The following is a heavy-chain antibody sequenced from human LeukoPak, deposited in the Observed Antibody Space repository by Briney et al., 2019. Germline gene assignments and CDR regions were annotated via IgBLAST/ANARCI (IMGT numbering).Heavy chain of an antibody. CDR2: IGISGGIT. J-gene: IGHJ4*02. Sequence: GSLSLSCAASGFTFSSCSMSWVRLAPATGQEWDSSIGISGGITYYADSVKGRFTISRDNSKNTLYLQMNSLRAEDTAFYYCAKDDGSGSYYNLPDYWGEGTLVTVSS. D-gene: IGHD3-10*01. CDR3: AKDDGSGSYYNLPDY. V-gene: IGHV3-23*01. CDR1: GFTFSSCS.